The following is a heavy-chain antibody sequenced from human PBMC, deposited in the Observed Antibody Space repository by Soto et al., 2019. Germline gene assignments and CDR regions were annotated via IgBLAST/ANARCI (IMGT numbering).Heavy chain of an antibody. D-gene: IGHD6-13*01. CDR2: ISYDGSNK. V-gene: IGHV3-30*18. Sequence: QVQLVESGGGVVQPGRSLRLSCAASGFTFSSYGMHWVRQAPGKGLEWVAVISYDGSNKYYADSVKGRFTISRDNSKNXVXXAMNRRRAEDQAGYYCAKHLLTSSSWYFKYNWFDPGGQGTLVTVSS. J-gene: IGHJ5*02. CDR1: GFTFSSYG. CDR3: AKHLLTSSSWYFKYNWFDP.